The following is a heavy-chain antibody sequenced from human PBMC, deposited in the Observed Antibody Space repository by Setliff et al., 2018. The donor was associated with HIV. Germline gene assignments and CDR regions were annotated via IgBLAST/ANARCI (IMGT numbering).Heavy chain of an antibody. CDR2: IYPSDSKT. J-gene: IGHJ4*02. V-gene: IGHV5-51*01. CDR3: ARVAYGGSYFDY. CDR1: GDTFSSYW. Sequence: PGESLKISCQGSGDTFSSYWIGWVRQMPGKGLEWMGMIYPSDSKTRYSPSFRGQVTISVDKSINTAYLQWSSLKASDTAMYYCARVAYGGSYFDYWGQGTLVTVSS. D-gene: IGHD4-17*01.